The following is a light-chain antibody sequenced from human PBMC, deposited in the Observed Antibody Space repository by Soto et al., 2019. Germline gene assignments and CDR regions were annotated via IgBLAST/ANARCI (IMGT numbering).Light chain of an antibody. J-gene: IGLJ1*01. V-gene: IGLV1-40*01. CDR1: SSNIGAGYD. CDR2: SNN. Sequence: QSVLTQPPSVSGAPGQRVTISCTGSSSNIGAGYDVHWYQQLPRTAPKLLIYSNNNRPSGVPDRFSVSRSATSASLAITGLQAAHEADYYCQSYDSSLSAYVFGTGTKVTVL. CDR3: QSYDSSLSAYV.